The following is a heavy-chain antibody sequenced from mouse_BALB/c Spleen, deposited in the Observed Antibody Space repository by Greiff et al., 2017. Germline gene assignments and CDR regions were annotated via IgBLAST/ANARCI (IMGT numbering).Heavy chain of an antibody. Sequence: LVESGAELARPGASVKMSCKASGYTFTSYTMHWVKQRPGQGLEWIGYINPSSGYTNYNQKFKDKATLTADKSSSTAYMQLSSLTSEDSAVYYCARAGKGGSMDYWGQGTSVTVSS. J-gene: IGHJ4*01. CDR2: INPSSGYT. CDR3: ARAGKGGSMDY. V-gene: IGHV1-4*01. D-gene: IGHD1-1*01. CDR1: GYTFTSYT.